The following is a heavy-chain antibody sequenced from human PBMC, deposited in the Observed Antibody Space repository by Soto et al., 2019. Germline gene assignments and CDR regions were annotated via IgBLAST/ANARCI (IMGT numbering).Heavy chain of an antibody. CDR3: AAGYSSSWYGGGLDY. CDR2: IYYSGST. J-gene: IGHJ4*02. D-gene: IGHD6-13*01. CDR1: GGSISSYY. Sequence: QVQLQESGPGLVKPSETLSLTCTVSGGSISSYYWSWIRQPPGKGLEWIGYIYYSGSTNYNPSLKSRVTISVDTSKNQFSLKLSSVTAADTAVYYCAAGYSSSWYGGGLDYWGQGTLVTVSS. V-gene: IGHV4-59*01.